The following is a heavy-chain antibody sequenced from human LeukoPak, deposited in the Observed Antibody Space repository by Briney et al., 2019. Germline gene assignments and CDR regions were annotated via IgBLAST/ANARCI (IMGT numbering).Heavy chain of an antibody. CDR3: ARGGGSGSYYNTDLDY. CDR2: ISGYNGYT. J-gene: IGHJ4*02. Sequence: ASVKVSCKDSGGTFSNYAISWVRQAPGQGLEWMGWISGYNGYTNHAQKLQGRVTMTRDMSTSTVYMELSSLRSEDTAVYYCARGGGSGSYYNTDLDYWGQGTLVTVSS. V-gene: IGHV1-18*01. D-gene: IGHD3-10*01. CDR1: GGTFSNYA.